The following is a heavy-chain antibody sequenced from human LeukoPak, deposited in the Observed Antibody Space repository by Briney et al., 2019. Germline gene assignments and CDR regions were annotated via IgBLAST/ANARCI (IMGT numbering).Heavy chain of an antibody. D-gene: IGHD2-15*01. Sequence: GRSLRLSCAVSGFTFSSYSMNWVRQAPGKGLEWVSSISSSSSYVYYADSVKGRFTISRDNAKNSLYLQMNSLRAEDTAVYYCAREFCSGGSCRAAFDIWGQGTMVTVSS. V-gene: IGHV3-21*01. J-gene: IGHJ3*02. CDR2: ISSSSSYV. CDR1: GFTFSSYS. CDR3: AREFCSGGSCRAAFDI.